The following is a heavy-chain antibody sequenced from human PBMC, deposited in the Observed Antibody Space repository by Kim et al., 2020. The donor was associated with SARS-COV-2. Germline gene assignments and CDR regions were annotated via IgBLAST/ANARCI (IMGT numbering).Heavy chain of an antibody. CDR3: AREGDGYNFPYYYGMDV. V-gene: IGHV3-7*01. J-gene: IGHJ6*02. D-gene: IGHD5-12*01. Sequence: GGSLRLSCAASGFTFSSYWMSWVRQAPGKGLEWVANRKQDGSEKYYVDSVKGRFTISRDNAKNSLYLQMNSLRAEDTAVYYCAREGDGYNFPYYYGMDVWGQGTTVTVSS. CDR2: RKQDGSEK. CDR1: GFTFSSYW.